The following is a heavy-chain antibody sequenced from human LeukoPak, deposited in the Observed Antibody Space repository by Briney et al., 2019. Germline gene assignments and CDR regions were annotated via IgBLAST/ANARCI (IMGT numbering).Heavy chain of an antibody. D-gene: IGHD3-22*01. V-gene: IGHV3-23*01. J-gene: IGHJ6*03. CDR3: ARLSAYYYGSYFYYYMDV. CDR2: ISGSGGST. CDR1: GFTFSSYG. Sequence: GGTLRLSCAASGFTFSSYGMSWVRQAPGKGLEWVSAISGSGGSTYYADSVKGRFTISRDNAKKSVYLHMSSLRAEDTALYYCARLSAYYYGSYFYYYMDVWGKGTTVTVSS.